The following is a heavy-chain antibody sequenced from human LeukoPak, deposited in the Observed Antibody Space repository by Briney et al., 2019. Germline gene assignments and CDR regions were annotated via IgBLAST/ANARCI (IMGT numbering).Heavy chain of an antibody. V-gene: IGHV3-74*01. D-gene: IGHD7-27*01. Sequence: GGSLRLSCAASGFAFSSNWMHWVRQTPGKGLVCVSRINSGGSGTSYAASVEGRFTISRDNVKNTLYLQMDSLRAEDTAVYYCATSLGPLTEYWGQGTLVTVSS. CDR2: INSGGSGT. CDR1: GFAFSSNW. J-gene: IGHJ4*02. CDR3: ATSLGPLTEY.